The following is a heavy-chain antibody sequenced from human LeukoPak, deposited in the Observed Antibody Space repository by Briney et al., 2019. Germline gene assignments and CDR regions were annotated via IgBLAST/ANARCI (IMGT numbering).Heavy chain of an antibody. V-gene: IGHV3-21*01. Sequence: GGSLRLSCAASGFTFSSYSMNWVRQAAGKGLEWVSSISSSSYIYYADSVKGRFTISRDNAENSLYLQMNSLRAEDTAVYYCAREAGDIVVVPAARGPLGYWGQGTLVTVSS. J-gene: IGHJ4*02. CDR1: GFTFSSYS. CDR2: ISSSSYI. CDR3: AREAGDIVVVPAARGPLGY. D-gene: IGHD2-2*01.